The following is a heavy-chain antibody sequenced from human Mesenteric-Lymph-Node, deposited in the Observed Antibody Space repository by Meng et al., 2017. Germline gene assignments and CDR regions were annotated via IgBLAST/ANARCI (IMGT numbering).Heavy chain of an antibody. V-gene: IGHV7-4-1*02. CDR2: INTNTGNP. J-gene: IGHJ4*02. Sequence: ASVKVSCKASGYTFTSYAMNWVRQAPGQGLEWMGWINTNTGNPTYAQGFTGRFVFSLDTSVSTAYLQISSLKAEDTAVYYCARDLAVVKMDSSGWYFFDYWGQGTLVTVSS. CDR3: ARDLAVVKMDSSGWYFFDY. D-gene: IGHD6-19*01. CDR1: GYTFTSYA.